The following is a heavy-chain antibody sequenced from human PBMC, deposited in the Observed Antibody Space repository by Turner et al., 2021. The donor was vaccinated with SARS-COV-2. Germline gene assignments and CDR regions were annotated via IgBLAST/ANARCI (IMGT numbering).Heavy chain of an antibody. J-gene: IGHJ4*02. CDR1: GGSISSGGYY. CDR2: IYYSGST. V-gene: IGHV4-31*03. CDR3: ARAQQLVPDFDY. D-gene: IGHD6-13*01. Sequence: QVQLQESGPGLVKPSQTLSLTCTVSGGSISSGGYYWSWISQYPGKGLEWIGYIYYSGSTYYNPSLKSRVTISVDTSKNQFSLKLSSVTAADTAVYYCARAQQLVPDFDYWGQGTLVTVSS.